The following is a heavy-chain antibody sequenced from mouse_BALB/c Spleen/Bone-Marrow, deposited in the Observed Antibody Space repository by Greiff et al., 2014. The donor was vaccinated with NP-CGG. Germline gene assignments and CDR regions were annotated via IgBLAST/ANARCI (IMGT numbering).Heavy chain of an antibody. Sequence: VQLQQSGAGLVKPGASVKLSCKASGYTFTEYIIHWVKQRSGQGLEWIGWFYPGSNSIKYNEKFKDKATLTADKSSTTVYMELSRLTSEDSAVYFCARHEPYDGYYYFDYWGQGTTLTVSS. V-gene: IGHV1-62-2*01. D-gene: IGHD2-3*01. CDR3: ARHEPYDGYYYFDY. CDR1: GYTFTEYI. CDR2: FYPGSNSI. J-gene: IGHJ2*01.